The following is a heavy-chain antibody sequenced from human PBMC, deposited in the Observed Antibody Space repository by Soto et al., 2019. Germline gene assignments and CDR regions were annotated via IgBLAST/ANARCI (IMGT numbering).Heavy chain of an antibody. J-gene: IGHJ6*02. CDR3: ARAMAERAAGCGSEFYYSNGMDV. Sequence: ASVKVSCKASGYTFTGYYMHWVRQAPGQGLEWMGWINPNSGGTIYAQKFQGWVTMTRDTSISTAYMELSRLRSDDTAVYYCARAMAERAAGCGSEFYYSNGMDVWGQGTTVTVSS. CDR2: INPNSGGT. D-gene: IGHD6-13*01. V-gene: IGHV1-2*04. CDR1: GYTFTGYY.